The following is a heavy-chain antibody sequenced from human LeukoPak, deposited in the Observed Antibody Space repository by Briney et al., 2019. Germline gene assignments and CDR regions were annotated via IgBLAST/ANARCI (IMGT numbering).Heavy chain of an antibody. CDR2: INYSGDT. V-gene: IGHV4-34*01. J-gene: IGHJ4*02. CDR1: GGSFSGYY. CDR3: ARVGVATMGVVDY. D-gene: IGHD5-12*01. Sequence: SETLSLTCAVYGGSFSGYYWNWIRQPPGKGLEWIGEINYSGDTNHNPSLKSRVTISVDTSKNQFSLKLSSVTAADTAVYYCARVGVATMGVVDYWGQGTLVTVSS.